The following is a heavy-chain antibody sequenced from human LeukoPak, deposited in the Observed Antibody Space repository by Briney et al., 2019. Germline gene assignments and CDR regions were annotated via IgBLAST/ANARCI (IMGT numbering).Heavy chain of an antibody. D-gene: IGHD2-2*01. CDR2: IRYDGSNK. J-gene: IGHJ6*03. CDR1: GFTFSSYG. Sequence: GGSLRLSCAASGFTFSSYGIHWVRQAPGKGLEWVAFIRYDGSNKYYADSVKGRFTISRDNSKNTLYLQMNSLRAEDTAVYYCAKGDYCSSTSCRSTNYYYMDVWGKGTTVTVSS. V-gene: IGHV3-30*02. CDR3: AKGDYCSSTSCRSTNYYYMDV.